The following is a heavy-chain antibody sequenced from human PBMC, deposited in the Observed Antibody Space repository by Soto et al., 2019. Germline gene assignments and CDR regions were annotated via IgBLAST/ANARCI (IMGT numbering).Heavy chain of an antibody. D-gene: IGHD3-3*01. CDR2: IKAGSTII. V-gene: IGHV3-48*01. CDR1: GFTFSRFD. Sequence: EVQVVESGGGLVQPGGSLRLSCAASGFTFSRFDMNWVRQAPGKGLEWLSFIKAGSTIIQYADAVKGRFTISRDDAKNSLFLQMNNLRVEDTAVYYCARDWRDYGMDVWGQGTTVTVS. J-gene: IGHJ6*02. CDR3: ARDWRDYGMDV.